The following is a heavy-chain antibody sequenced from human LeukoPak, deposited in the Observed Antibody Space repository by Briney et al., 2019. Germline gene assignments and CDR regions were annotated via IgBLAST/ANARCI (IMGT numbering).Heavy chain of an antibody. Sequence: ASVKVSCKASGYTFTSYDINWVRQATGQGLEWMGWMNPNSGNTGYAQKFQGRVTVTRNTSISTAYMELSSLRSEDTAVYYCARGVQKVRGVISYNWFDPWGQGTLVTVSS. J-gene: IGHJ5*02. CDR3: ARGVQKVRGVISYNWFDP. V-gene: IGHV1-8*01. CDR2: MNPNSGNT. D-gene: IGHD3-10*01. CDR1: GYTFTSYD.